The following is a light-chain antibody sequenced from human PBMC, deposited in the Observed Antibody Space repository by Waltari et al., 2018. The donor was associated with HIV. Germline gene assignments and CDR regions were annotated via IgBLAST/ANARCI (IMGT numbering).Light chain of an antibody. V-gene: IGLV1-47*01. CDR3: AAWDDSLSGLYV. CDR1: RSHIGRNY. J-gene: IGLJ1*01. CDR2: RNN. Sequence: QSVLTQPPSASGTPGQRVTISCSGSRSHIGRNYVCWYQQLPGTAPKLLIYRNNERPSGVPDRFSASKSGTSASLAISGLRSEDEADYYCAAWDDSLSGLYVFGTGTKVTVL.